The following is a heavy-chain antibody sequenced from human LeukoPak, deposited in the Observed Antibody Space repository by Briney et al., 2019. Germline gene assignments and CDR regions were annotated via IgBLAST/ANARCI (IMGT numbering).Heavy chain of an antibody. CDR2: ISSSSVTI. CDR3: AKDYGGAYGSGDCFDY. D-gene: IGHD3-10*01. Sequence: GGSLRLSCAASGFTFSSYSVNWVRQAPGKGLEWISYISSSSVTIYYADSVRGRFTFSRDNARNSLSLPMNSLRVEDTAVYYCAKDYGGAYGSGDCFDYWGQGTLVTVSS. CDR1: GFTFSSYS. J-gene: IGHJ4*02. V-gene: IGHV3-48*01.